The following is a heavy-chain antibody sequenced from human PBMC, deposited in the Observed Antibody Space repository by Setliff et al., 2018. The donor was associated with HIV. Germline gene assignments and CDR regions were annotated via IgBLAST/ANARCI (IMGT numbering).Heavy chain of an antibody. Sequence: PGGSLRLSCRGSGFTFGDYSMSWVRQAPGKGLEWVGFIRSKAYGGTTEYAASVKGRFTLSRDDSRNIAYLQMNSLKTEDTAVYYCTTGTRLVDWGQGALVTVSS. CDR3: TTGTRLVD. CDR2: IRSKAYGGTT. V-gene: IGHV3-49*04. D-gene: IGHD2-21*01. J-gene: IGHJ4*02. CDR1: GFTFGDYS.